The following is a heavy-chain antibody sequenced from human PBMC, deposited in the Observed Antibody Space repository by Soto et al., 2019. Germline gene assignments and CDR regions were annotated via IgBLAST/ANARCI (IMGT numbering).Heavy chain of an antibody. CDR1: CYSFTSYG. D-gene: IGHD6-6*01. Sequence: HVESLMISCNISCYSFTSYGIVWVLQMPGKGLEWMGIIYPGDSDTRYGPSFQGQVTISADKSISTAYLQWSSLKASDTAMYYCARLGSSSYYFDYWGRGTLVTVSS. V-gene: IGHV5-51*01. J-gene: IGHJ4*02. CDR2: IYPGDSDT. CDR3: ARLGSSSYYFDY.